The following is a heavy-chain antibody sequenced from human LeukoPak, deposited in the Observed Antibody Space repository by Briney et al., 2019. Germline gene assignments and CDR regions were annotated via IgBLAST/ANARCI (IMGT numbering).Heavy chain of an antibody. CDR2: IYHSGNT. CDR3: ASTRRAAVAGRFDS. Sequence: ASETLSLTCNVSGASMSSNYWSWIRQPPGKGLEWIGYIYHSGNTNYSPSLESRVTMSVDESKNQFSLRVHFVSAADTAVYYCASTRRAAVAGRFDSWGQGTLVTVSS. J-gene: IGHJ4*02. D-gene: IGHD6-19*01. CDR1: GASMSSNY. V-gene: IGHV4-4*09.